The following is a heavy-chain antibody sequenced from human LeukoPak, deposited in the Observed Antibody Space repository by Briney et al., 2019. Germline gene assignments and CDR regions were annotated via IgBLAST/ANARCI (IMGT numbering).Heavy chain of an antibody. D-gene: IGHD7-27*01. CDR2: ISYSGST. J-gene: IGHJ4*02. CDR1: GGSVSSYY. CDR3: ARGWGYFDS. V-gene: IGHV4-59*08. Sequence: SSETLSLTCTVSGGSVSSYYLTWIRQPPGKGLEWIAYISYSGSTNYSPSLKSRVTISVDASKNQFSLKLSSVTAADTAVYYCARGWGYFDSWGQGTLVTVSS.